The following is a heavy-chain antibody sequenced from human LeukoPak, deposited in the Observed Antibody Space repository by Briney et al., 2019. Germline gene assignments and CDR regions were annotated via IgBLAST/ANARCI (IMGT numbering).Heavy chain of an antibody. CDR2: IYYSGST. J-gene: IGHJ6*02. Sequence: PSETLSLTCTVSGGSISSYYWSWIRQPPGKGLEWIGYIYYSGSTNYNPSLKSRVTISVGTSKNQFSLKLSSVTAADTAVYYCARDLKGRYYGSGPYYGMDVWGQGTTVTVSS. CDR1: GGSISSYY. D-gene: IGHD3-10*01. CDR3: ARDLKGRYYGSGPYYGMDV. V-gene: IGHV4-59*01.